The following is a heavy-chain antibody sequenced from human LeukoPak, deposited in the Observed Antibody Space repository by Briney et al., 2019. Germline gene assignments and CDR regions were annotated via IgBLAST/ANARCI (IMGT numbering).Heavy chain of an antibody. CDR2: ISYDGSNK. CDR1: GFTFSSYA. D-gene: IGHD6-13*01. V-gene: IGHV3-30-3*01. CDR3: ARDSSSSWYAPTEIDY. J-gene: IGHJ4*02. Sequence: GGSLRLSCAASGFTFSSYAMHWVRQAPGKGLEWVAVISYDGSNKYYADSVKGRFTISRDNSKNTLYLQMNSLRAEDTAVYYCARDSSSSWYAPTEIDYWGQGTLVTVSS.